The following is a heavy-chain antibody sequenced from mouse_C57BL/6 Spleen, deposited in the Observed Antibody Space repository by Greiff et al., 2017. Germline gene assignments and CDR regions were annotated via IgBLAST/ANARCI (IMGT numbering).Heavy chain of an antibody. V-gene: IGHV1-7*01. J-gene: IGHJ2*01. CDR3: ARSAALLRSTFDY. Sequence: VQLQQSGAELAKPGASVKLSCKASGYTFTSYWMHWVKQRPGQGLEWIGYINPSSGYTKYNQKFKDKATLTADKSSSTAYMQLSSLTYEDSAVYYCARSAALLRSTFDYWGQGTTLTVSS. D-gene: IGHD1-1*01. CDR2: INPSSGYT. CDR1: GYTFTSYW.